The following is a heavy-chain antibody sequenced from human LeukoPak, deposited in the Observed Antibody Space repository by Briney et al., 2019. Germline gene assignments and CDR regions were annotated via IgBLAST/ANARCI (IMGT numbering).Heavy chain of an antibody. CDR3: AREFNTIGNFDF. V-gene: IGHV3-21*01. CDR1: GLTFSRFS. Sequence: GGSLRLSCATSGLTFSRFSFRWVRQAPGKGLEWVASIYVTGNYISYADSVRGRVTISRDNAKNSVYLQMNSLRADDTAVYYCAREFNTIGNFDFWGQGTLVTVSS. CDR2: IYVTGNYI. D-gene: IGHD1-14*01. J-gene: IGHJ4*02.